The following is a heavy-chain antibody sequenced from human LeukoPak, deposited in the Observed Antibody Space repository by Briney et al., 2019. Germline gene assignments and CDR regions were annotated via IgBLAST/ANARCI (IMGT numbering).Heavy chain of an antibody. CDR2: IYTSGST. V-gene: IGHV4-4*07. CDR1: GGSISSYY. Sequence: SETLSLTCTVSGGSISSYYWSWIRQPAGKGLEWIGRIYTSGSTNYNPSLKSRVTMSVDTSKNQFSLKLSSVTAADTAVYYCARERFVVVVAATYDAFDIWGQGTMVTASS. D-gene: IGHD2-15*01. CDR3: ARERFVVVVAATYDAFDI. J-gene: IGHJ3*02.